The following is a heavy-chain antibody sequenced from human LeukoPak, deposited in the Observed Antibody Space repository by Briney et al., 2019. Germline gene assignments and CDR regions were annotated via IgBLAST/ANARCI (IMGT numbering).Heavy chain of an antibody. CDR3: ARLYDILTGAFDY. Sequence: GGSLRLSCAASGFTFTSYSMNWVRQAPGKGLEWVSSISSSSSYIYYADSVKGRFTISRDNAKNSLYLQMSSLRAKDTAIYYCARLYDILTGAFDYWGQGTLVTVSS. J-gene: IGHJ4*02. D-gene: IGHD3-9*01. CDR1: GFTFTSYS. V-gene: IGHV3-21*01. CDR2: ISSSSSYI.